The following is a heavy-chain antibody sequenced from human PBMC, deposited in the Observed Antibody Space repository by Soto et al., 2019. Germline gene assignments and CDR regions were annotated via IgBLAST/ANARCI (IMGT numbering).Heavy chain of an antibody. J-gene: IGHJ6*02. D-gene: IGHD2-21*01. Sequence: QVHLVESGGGAVQPGRSLRVSCAASGFIFSSYSMHWVRQAPGKGLEWVAFINYDGSNKFYGDSVKGRFTVSRDNSKNTLYLQLNRLRGEDTAIYYCARCKQKVMHCAMDVWGQGATVTV. CDR2: INYDGSNK. V-gene: IGHV3-33*01. CDR3: ARCKQKVMHCAMDV. CDR1: GFIFSSYS.